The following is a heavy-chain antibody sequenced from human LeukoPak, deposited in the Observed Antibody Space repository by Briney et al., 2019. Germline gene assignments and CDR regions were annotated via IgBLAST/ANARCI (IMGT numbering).Heavy chain of an antibody. J-gene: IGHJ4*02. CDR1: GGSISNYY. D-gene: IGHD1-7*01. CDR3: ARGVYSGNFDGYYFDY. CDR2: IYTSGST. V-gene: IGHV4-4*09. Sequence: PSETLYLTCAVSGGSISNYYWTWIRQSPGQGLEWIGHIYTSGSTKYNPSHKIRVTISLDTSNKQFSLRLSFVTAADTAVYYCARGVYSGNFDGYYFDYWGQGAPVTVSS.